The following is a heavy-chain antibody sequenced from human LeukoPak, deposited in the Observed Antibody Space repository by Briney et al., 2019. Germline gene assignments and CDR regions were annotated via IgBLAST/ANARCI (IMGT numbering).Heavy chain of an antibody. CDR1: GGSINSSSYY. V-gene: IGHV4-39*07. Sequence: SETLSLTCTVSGGSINSSSYYWGWIRQPPGKGLEWIGSIYYSGSTYYNPSLKSRVTISVDTSRNQFSLKLSSVTAADTAVYYCARVVPAANPLNYYYYYYMDVWGKGTTVTVSS. CDR3: ARVVPAANPLNYYYYYYMDV. D-gene: IGHD2-2*01. CDR2: IYYSGST. J-gene: IGHJ6*03.